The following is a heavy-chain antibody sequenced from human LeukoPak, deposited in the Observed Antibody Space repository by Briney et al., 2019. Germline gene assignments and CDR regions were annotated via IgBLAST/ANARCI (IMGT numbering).Heavy chain of an antibody. Sequence: SETLSLTCTVSGGSISNYYWTWIRQPAGKGLEWIGRIYPSASSTYNPSLKSRVSMSVDTSKNQFSLKLSSVTAADTAVYYCASGIAAAGWWGQGTLVTVSS. CDR3: ASGIAAAGW. CDR2: IYPSASS. V-gene: IGHV4-4*07. D-gene: IGHD6-13*01. J-gene: IGHJ4*02. CDR1: GGSISNYY.